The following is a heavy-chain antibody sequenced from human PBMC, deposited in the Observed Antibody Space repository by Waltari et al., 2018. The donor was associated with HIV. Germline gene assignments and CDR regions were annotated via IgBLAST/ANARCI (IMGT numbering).Heavy chain of an antibody. J-gene: IGHJ5*02. CDR2: IDHYGAT. Sequence: QVHLQQWGPGLVKPSETLSLTCAVYGESFKSYYWSWIRQAPDQGLEWIGKIDHYGATDNTPSLKSRVTISVDTSKNQFSLRLTSVTAADTGTYYCAKGALMRWLHSPRHWFDPWGQGNLVTVSS. CDR3: AKGALMRWLHSPRHWFDP. D-gene: IGHD2-21*01. CDR1: GESFKSYY. V-gene: IGHV4-34*02.